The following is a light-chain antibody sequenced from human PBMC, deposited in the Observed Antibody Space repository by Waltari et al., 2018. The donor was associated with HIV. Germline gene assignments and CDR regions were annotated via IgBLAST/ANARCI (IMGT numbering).Light chain of an antibody. V-gene: IGLV1-44*01. CDR3: AAWDDSLNGVV. J-gene: IGLJ2*01. CDR1: SSNIGSNT. CDR2: NNN. Sequence: QSVLTQPPSASGTPGQRVTISCSGSSSNIGSNTVNWYQQLPGTAPKLLIYNNNQRPSGAPDRFSGSQSGTSASLAISGLQSEDEADYYCAAWDDSLNGVVFGGGTKLTVL.